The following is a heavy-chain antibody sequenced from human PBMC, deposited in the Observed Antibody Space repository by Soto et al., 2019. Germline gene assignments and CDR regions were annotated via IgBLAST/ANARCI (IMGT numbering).Heavy chain of an antibody. CDR1: GFTFSDYS. Sequence: HPGGSLRLSCTASGFTFSDYSLNWVRQAPGKGLEWISYLGHNLITEFYADSVRGRFTISRDNAKSSLFLQMNSLRDEDTAVYYCTRDGRRAYEMDVWGQGTTVTVSS. CDR2: LGHNLITE. J-gene: IGHJ6*02. V-gene: IGHV3-48*02. D-gene: IGHD6-25*01. CDR3: TRDGRRAYEMDV.